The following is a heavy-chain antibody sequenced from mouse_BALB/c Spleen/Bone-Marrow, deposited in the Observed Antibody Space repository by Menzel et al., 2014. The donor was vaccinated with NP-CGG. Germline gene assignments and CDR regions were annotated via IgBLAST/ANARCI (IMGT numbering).Heavy chain of an antibody. D-gene: IGHD1-2*01. J-gene: IGHJ3*01. CDR1: GYTFTSYY. CDR3: TRPYYGYVGYAY. Sequence: QVQLKESGAELVKPGASVKLSCKASGYTFTSYYMYWVKQRPGQGLEWIGEINPSNGGTNFNEKFKSKATLTVDKSSSTAYMQISSLTFEDSAIYYCTRPYYGYVGYAYWGQGTQVTVSA. CDR2: INPSNGGT. V-gene: IGHV1S81*02.